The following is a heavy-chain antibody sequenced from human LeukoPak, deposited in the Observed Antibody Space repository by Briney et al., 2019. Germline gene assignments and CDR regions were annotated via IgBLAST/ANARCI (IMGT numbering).Heavy chain of an antibody. D-gene: IGHD3-10*01. V-gene: IGHV3-30*04. CDR2: ISYDGSDE. J-gene: IGHJ3*02. Sequence: GGSLRLSCAASGFTFSSNAMHWVRQAPRKGLEWVALISYDGSDEYYADSVKGRFTISRDNSKNTLYLQVNSLRVEDAAVYYCASRPGVVLWFGRPGFDIWGQGTMVTVSS. CDR1: GFTFSSNA. CDR3: ASRPGVVLWFGRPGFDI.